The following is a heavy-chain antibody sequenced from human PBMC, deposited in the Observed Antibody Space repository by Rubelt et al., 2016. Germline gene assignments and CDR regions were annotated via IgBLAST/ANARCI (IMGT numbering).Heavy chain of an antibody. V-gene: IGHV4-39*01. CDR1: GGSISSSSYY. CDR2: ISYSGST. D-gene: IGHD3-9*01. J-gene: IGHJ4*02. CDR3: AKSPPVYFDWLLVQGLGAYYFDY. Sequence: QLQLQESGPGLVKPSETLSLTRTVSGGSISSSSYYWGWIRQPPGKGLEWIGSISYSGSTYYNPSLRSRVTHSVDTSKNQFSLKLSSVTAAYTAVYYRAKSPPVYFDWLLVQGLGAYYFDYWGQGTLVTVSS.